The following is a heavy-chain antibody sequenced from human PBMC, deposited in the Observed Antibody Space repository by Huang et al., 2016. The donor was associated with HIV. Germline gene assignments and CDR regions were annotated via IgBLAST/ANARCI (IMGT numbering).Heavy chain of an antibody. CDR3: ARQWTILEWLLGLDV. D-gene: IGHD3-3*01. V-gene: IGHV4-34*02. Sequence: QMQLQQRGAGLLKPSETLSLTCGVSGGSFTGNYLTWIRQAPGKGLEWIGEVKDSGATNSNPYLNGRVTISLDKSNRELSLNLRSVTAADTAVYYCARQWTILEWLLGLDVWGQGTTVIVSS. CDR1: GGSFTGNY. CDR2: VKDSGAT. J-gene: IGHJ6*02.